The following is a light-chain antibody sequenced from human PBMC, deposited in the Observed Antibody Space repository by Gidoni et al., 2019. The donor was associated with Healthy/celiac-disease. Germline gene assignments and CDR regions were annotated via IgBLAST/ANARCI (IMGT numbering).Light chain of an antibody. CDR3: QQYYSTPFT. J-gene: IGKJ3*01. Sequence: DLVMTQSPDSLAVSLGERATINCKSSQSVLYSSNNKNYVAWYQQKPGQTPKLLIYRASTRESGVPDRFSGSGSGTDFTLTISSLQAEDVAVYYCQQYYSTPFTFXPXTKVDIK. CDR1: QSVLYSSNNKNY. CDR2: RAS. V-gene: IGKV4-1*01.